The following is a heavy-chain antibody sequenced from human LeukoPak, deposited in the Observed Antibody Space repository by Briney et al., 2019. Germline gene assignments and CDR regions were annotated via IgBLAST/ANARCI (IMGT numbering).Heavy chain of an antibody. Sequence: PGRSLRLSCAASGFTFSSYAMHWVRQAPGKGLEWVAVISYDGSNKYYADSVKGRFTISRDNSMNTLYLQMNSLRAEDTAVYYCARDGSGDYGDFLDAFDIWGQGTMVTVSS. D-gene: IGHD4-17*01. CDR2: ISYDGSNK. CDR1: GFTFSSYA. CDR3: ARDGSGDYGDFLDAFDI. V-gene: IGHV3-30-3*01. J-gene: IGHJ3*02.